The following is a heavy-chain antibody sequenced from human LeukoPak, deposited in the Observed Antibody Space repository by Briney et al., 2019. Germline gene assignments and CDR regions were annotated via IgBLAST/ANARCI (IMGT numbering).Heavy chain of an antibody. J-gene: IGHJ4*02. CDR2: INHSGST. CDR3: ARGGYNLYYFDY. Sequence: PSETLSLTCAVYGGSFSDYYWSWIRQPPGKGLEWIGEINHSGSTNYNPSLKSRVTISVDTSKNQFSLKLSSVTAADTAVYYCARGGYNLYYFDYWGQGTLVTVSS. CDR1: GGSFSDYY. V-gene: IGHV4-34*01. D-gene: IGHD5-24*01.